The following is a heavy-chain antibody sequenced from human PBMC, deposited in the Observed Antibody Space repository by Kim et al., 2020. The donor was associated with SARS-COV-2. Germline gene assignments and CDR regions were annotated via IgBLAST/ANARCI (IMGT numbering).Heavy chain of an antibody. J-gene: IGHJ4*02. Sequence: GGSLRLSCAASGLTFSDHAMNWVRQAPGRGLEWFSGISGSGETTYYADSAKARFTISRDNSKNTLYLQMNGLRAEDTAIYYCAKSDCGGDRCYLINYWGQGTLVTVSS. D-gene: IGHD2-21*02. V-gene: IGHV3-23*01. CDR3: AKSDCGGDRCYLINY. CDR2: ISGSGETT. CDR1: GLTFSDHA.